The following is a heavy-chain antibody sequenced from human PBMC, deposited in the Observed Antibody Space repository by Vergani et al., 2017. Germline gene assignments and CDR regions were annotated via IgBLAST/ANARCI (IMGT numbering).Heavy chain of an antibody. D-gene: IGHD4-17*01. CDR1: GSMFSNYR. V-gene: IGHV3-7*01. J-gene: IGHJ3*02. CDR2: IKQDGSKK. Sequence: EVQLVESGGGLVQPGGSRRLPCAAWGSMFSNYRRNGARWAQGKGVEWVANIKQDGSKKYYVDSVRGRFTISRDNAKNSLYLQMKSLRAEDRAVYHCARPSAPGDYDALDIRGQGTMVTVSS. CDR3: ARPSAPGDYDALDI.